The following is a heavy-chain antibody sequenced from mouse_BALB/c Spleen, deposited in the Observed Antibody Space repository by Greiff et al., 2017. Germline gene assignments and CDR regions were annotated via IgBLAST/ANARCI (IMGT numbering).Heavy chain of an antibody. V-gene: IGHV1-69*01. J-gene: IGHJ1*01. Sequence: QVQLQQPGAELVMPGASVKMSCKASGYTFTDYWMHWVKQRPGQGLEWIGAIDTSDSYTSYNQKFKGKATLTVDESSSTAYMQLSSLTSEDSAVYYCARFYYGSSYVDVWGAGTTVTVSS. D-gene: IGHD1-1*01. CDR3: ARFYYGSSYVDV. CDR1: GYTFTDYW. CDR2: IDTSDSYT.